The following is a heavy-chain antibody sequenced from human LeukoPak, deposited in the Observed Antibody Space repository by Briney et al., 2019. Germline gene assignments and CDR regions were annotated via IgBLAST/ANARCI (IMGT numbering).Heavy chain of an antibody. D-gene: IGHD6-13*01. V-gene: IGHV4-59*01. CDR3: ARDLGIAAAGTKEVGFDP. CDR2: IYYSGST. J-gene: IGHJ5*02. CDR1: GGSISSYY. Sequence: SETLSLTCTVSGGSISSYYWSWIRQPPGKGLEWIGYIYYSGSTNYNPSLKSRVTISVDTSKNQFSLKLSSVTAADTAVYYCARDLGIAAAGTKEVGFDPWGQGTLVTVSS.